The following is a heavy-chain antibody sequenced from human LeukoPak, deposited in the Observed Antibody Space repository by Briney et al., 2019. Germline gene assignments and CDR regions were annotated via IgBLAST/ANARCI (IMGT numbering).Heavy chain of an antibody. J-gene: IGHJ4*02. Sequence: ASVKVSCKASGYTFTGYYMHWVRQAPGQGLEWMGWINPNSGGTNYAQKFQGRVTMTRDTSISTAYMELSRLRSDDTAVYYCARDWGDGYNFVVYWGQGTLVTVSS. CDR2: INPNSGGT. D-gene: IGHD5-24*01. CDR3: ARDWGDGYNFVVY. CDR1: GYTFTGYY. V-gene: IGHV1-2*02.